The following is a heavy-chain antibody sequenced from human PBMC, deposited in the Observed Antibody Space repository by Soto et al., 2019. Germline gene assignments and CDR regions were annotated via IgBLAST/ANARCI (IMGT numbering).Heavy chain of an antibody. J-gene: IGHJ6*02. CDR2: IIPIFGTA. CDR3: ARARCSGGSCYYHYYYYYGMDV. CDR1: GGTFSSYA. V-gene: IGHV1-69*13. D-gene: IGHD2-15*01. Sequence: ASVKVSCKASGGTFSSYAISWVRQAPGQGLEWMGGIIPIFGTANYAQKFQGRVTITADGSTSTAYMELSSLRSEDTAVYYCARARCSGGSCYYHYYYYYGMDVWGQGTTVTVSS.